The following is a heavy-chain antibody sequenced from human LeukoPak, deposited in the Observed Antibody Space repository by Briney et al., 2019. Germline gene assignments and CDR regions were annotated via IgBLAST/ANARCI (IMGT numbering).Heavy chain of an antibody. CDR1: GFTFSSYS. D-gene: IGHD1-7*01. V-gene: IGHV3-21*01. Sequence: GGSLRLSCAASGFTFSSYSMNWVRQAPGKGLEWVSSISSSSSYIYYADSVKGRFTISRDNAKNSLYLQMNSLRAEDTPVYYCPRELELRSYCYYYMDVWGKGTTVTVSS. CDR3: PRELELRSYCYYYMDV. J-gene: IGHJ6*03. CDR2: ISSSSSYI.